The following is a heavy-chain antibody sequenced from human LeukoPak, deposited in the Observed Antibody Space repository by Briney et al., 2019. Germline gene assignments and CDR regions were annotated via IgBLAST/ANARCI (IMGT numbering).Heavy chain of an antibody. CDR2: IRRKANSYAT. CDR1: GFTFSGSA. D-gene: IGHD3-9*01. CDR3: TSPPDILTGYYIFDY. V-gene: IGHV3-73*01. Sequence: PGGSLRLSCAASGFTFSGSAMHWVRQASGKGLEWVGRIRRKANSYATAYAGGVKGRFSISRDDSKNTAYLQMNSLKTEDTAVYYCTSPPDILTGYYIFDYWGQGTLVTVSS. J-gene: IGHJ4*02.